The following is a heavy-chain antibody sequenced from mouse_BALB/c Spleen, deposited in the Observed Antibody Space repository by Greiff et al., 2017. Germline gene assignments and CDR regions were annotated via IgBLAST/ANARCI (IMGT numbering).Heavy chain of an antibody. CDR1: GYAFTNYL. D-gene: IGHD1-1*02. V-gene: IGHV1-54*01. CDR3: ARDGSGDAMDY. CDR2: IKPGSGGT. J-gene: IGHJ4*01. Sequence: QVQLQQSGAELVRPGTSVKVSCKASGYAFTNYLIEWVKQRPGQGLEWIGVIKPGSGGTNYNEKFKGKATLTADKSSSTAYMQLSSLTSDDSAVYFCARDGSGDAMDYWGQGTSVTVSS.